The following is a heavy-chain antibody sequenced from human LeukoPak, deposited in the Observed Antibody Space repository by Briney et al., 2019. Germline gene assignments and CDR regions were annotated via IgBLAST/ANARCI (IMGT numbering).Heavy chain of an antibody. Sequence: GGSLRLSCAASGFTVSSNYMSWVRQAPGKGLEWVSVIYTGGGSTYYADSVKGRFTISRDNSKNTLYLQMNSLRAEDTAVYYCARATTVTTLGDYWGQGTLVTVSS. CDR2: IYTGGGST. CDR1: GFTVSSNY. D-gene: IGHD4-17*01. V-gene: IGHV3-66*01. CDR3: ARATTVTTLGDY. J-gene: IGHJ4*02.